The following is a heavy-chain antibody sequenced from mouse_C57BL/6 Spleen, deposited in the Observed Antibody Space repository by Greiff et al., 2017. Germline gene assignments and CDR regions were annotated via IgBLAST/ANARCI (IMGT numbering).Heavy chain of an antibody. D-gene: IGHD2-3*01. CDR2: IYPGDGDT. CDR3: AGGVGLLEAY. J-gene: IGHJ3*01. Sequence: VQLQQSGAELVKPGASVKISCKASGYAFSSYWMHWVKQRPGKGLEWIGQIYPGDGDTNYNGKLKGKATLTADKSSSTAYMPLSILTAEDSAVYFCAGGVGLLEAYWGQGTLVTVSA. CDR1: GYAFSSYW. V-gene: IGHV1-80*01.